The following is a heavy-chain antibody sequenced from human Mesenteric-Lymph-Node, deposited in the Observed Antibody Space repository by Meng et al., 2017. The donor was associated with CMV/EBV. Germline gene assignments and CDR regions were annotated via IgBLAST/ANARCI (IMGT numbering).Heavy chain of an antibody. Sequence: SETLSLTCAVSGGSISSSNWWSWVRQPPGKGLEWIGEIYHSGSTNYNPSLKSRVTISVDKSKNQFSLKLSSVTAADTAVYYCARVGDYGGNLMHFDYWGQGTLVTVSS. CDR2: IYHSGST. V-gene: IGHV4-4*02. D-gene: IGHD4-23*01. J-gene: IGHJ4*02. CDR1: GGSISSSNW. CDR3: ARVGDYGGNLMHFDY.